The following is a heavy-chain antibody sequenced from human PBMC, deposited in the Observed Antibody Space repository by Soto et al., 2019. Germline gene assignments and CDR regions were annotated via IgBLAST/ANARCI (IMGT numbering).Heavy chain of an antibody. V-gene: IGHV4-59*01. CDR3: ASLPPTGSRAVADDY. J-gene: IGHJ4*02. CDR2: IYYSGST. CDR1: GGSISSYY. D-gene: IGHD6-19*01. Sequence: SETLSLTCTVSGGSISSYYWSWIRQPPGKGLEWIGYIYYSGSTNYNPSLKSRVTISVDTSKNQFSLKLSSVTAADTAVYYCASLPPTGSRAVADDYWGKGTLVTVSS.